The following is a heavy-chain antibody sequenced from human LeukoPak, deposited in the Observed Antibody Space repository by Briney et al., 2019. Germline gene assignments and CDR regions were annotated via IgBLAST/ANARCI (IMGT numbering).Heavy chain of an antibody. Sequence: SETLSLTCTVSGGSVSSGSYYWSWIRQPPGKGLEWIGYIYYSGSTNYNPSLKSRVTISVDTSKNQFSLKLSSVTAADTAVYYCARAHLTSPDGWFDPWGQGTLVTVSS. CDR2: IYYSGST. CDR1: GGSVSSGSYY. J-gene: IGHJ5*02. V-gene: IGHV4-61*01. D-gene: IGHD2-2*01. CDR3: ARAHLTSPDGWFDP.